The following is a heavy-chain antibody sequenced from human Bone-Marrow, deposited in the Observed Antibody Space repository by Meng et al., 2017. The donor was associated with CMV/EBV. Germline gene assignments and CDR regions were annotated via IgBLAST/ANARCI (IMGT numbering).Heavy chain of an antibody. CDR3: ARDQGSSSATYGMDV. V-gene: IGHV1-2*02. D-gene: IGHD6-6*01. J-gene: IGHJ6*02. Sequence: ASVKVSCKASGYTFTGYYMHWVRQAPGQGHEWMGGINPNSGGTNYAQKFQGRVTMTRDTSISTAYMELSRLRSDDTAVYYCARDQGSSSATYGMDVWGQGTTVTVSS. CDR1: GYTFTGYY. CDR2: INPNSGGT.